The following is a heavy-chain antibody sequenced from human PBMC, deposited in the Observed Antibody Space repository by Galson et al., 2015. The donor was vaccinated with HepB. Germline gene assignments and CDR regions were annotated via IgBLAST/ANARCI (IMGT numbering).Heavy chain of an antibody. D-gene: IGHD3-22*01. V-gene: IGHV3-15*01. CDR2: IKTKTDGGTT. CDR3: TTAGLYYYDSSDVSPPGAFDI. CDR1: GFTFTNAW. Sequence: SLRLSCAASGFTFTNAWMSWVRQVPGKGLEWVGRIKTKTDGGTTDYAAPVKGRFTISRHDSTNTLYLQMNSLKTEDTGVYYCTTAGLYYYDSSDVSPPGAFDIWGQGTMVTVSS. J-gene: IGHJ3*02.